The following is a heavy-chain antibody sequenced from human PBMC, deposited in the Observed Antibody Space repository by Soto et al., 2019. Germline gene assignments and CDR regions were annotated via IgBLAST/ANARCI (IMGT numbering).Heavy chain of an antibody. Sequence: GGSLRLSCAASGFTFSNYGIHWVRQPPGKGLEWVAVISHDANNKYYADSVKGRFTISRDNSRNTLYLQMSSLRAEDTTVYYCAKGQVEWFYNPFDYWGQGALVTVSS. CDR1: GFTFSNYG. D-gene: IGHD3-3*01. J-gene: IGHJ4*02. V-gene: IGHV3-30*18. CDR2: ISHDANNK. CDR3: AKGQVEWFYNPFDY.